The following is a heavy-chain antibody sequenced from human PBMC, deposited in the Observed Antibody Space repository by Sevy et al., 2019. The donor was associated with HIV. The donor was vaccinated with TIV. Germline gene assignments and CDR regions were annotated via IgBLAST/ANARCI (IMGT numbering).Heavy chain of an antibody. CDR3: ARGRVGATTSYYFDY. CDR1: GFTFSSYA. Sequence: GGSLRLSCAASGFTFSSYAMHWVRQAPGKGLEWVGFMWHDGSQKYYADSVRGRFTSSRDNSKNTLFLQVSSLRAEDTAVYYCARGRVGATTSYYFDYWGQGTLVTVSS. D-gene: IGHD1-26*01. CDR2: MWHDGSQK. J-gene: IGHJ4*02. V-gene: IGHV3-33*01.